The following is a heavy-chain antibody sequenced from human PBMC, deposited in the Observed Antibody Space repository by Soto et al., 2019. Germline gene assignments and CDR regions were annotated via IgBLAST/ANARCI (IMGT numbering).Heavy chain of an antibody. CDR2: IIPIFGTA. D-gene: IGHD2-21*02. CDR1: GGPFSSYA. CDR3: AREKDDFNWFDP. Sequence: GASVKVSCKASGGPFSSYAISWVRQAPGQGLEWMGGIIPIFGTANYAQKFQGRVTITADKSTSTAYMELSSLRSEDTAVYYCAREKDDFNWFDPWGQGTMVTVSS. V-gene: IGHV1-69*06. J-gene: IGHJ5*02.